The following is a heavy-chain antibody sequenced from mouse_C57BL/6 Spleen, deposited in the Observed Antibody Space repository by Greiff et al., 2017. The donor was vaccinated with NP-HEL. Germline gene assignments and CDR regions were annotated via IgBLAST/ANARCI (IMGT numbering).Heavy chain of an antibody. CDR2: IDPSDSYT. D-gene: IGHD2-4*01. Sequence: QVQLQQSGAELVMPGASVKLSCKASGYTFTSYWMHWVKQRPGQGLEWIGEIDPSDSYTNYNQKFKGKSTLTVDKSSSTAYMQLSSLTSEDSAVYYCARGEGLRRPHYYAMDYWGQGTSVTVSS. V-gene: IGHV1-69*01. CDR3: ARGEGLRRPHYYAMDY. CDR1: GYTFTSYW. J-gene: IGHJ4*01.